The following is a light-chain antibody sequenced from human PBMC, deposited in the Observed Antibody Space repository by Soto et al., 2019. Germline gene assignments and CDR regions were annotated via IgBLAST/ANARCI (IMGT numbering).Light chain of an antibody. Sequence: QSVLTQPPSVSAAPGQKVTISCSGSTSNIGNNYVSWYQQFPGTAPKLLIFDNDKRPSGIPDRFSGSKSGTSATLGITGLQTGDEADYYCGTWDNSLRGVVFGGGTKLTV. CDR1: TSNIGNNY. V-gene: IGLV1-51*01. J-gene: IGLJ2*01. CDR3: GTWDNSLRGVV. CDR2: DND.